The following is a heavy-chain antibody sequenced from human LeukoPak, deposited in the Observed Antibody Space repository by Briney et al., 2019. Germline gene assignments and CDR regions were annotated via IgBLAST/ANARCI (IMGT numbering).Heavy chain of an antibody. V-gene: IGHV1-69*13. CDR2: IIPIFGTA. J-gene: IGHJ5*02. CDR3: ARDLVAATHFDP. D-gene: IGHD2-15*01. CDR1: GGTFSSYA. Sequence: SVKVSCKASGGTFSSYAISWVRQAPGQGLEWMGGIIPIFGTANYAQKFQGRVTITADESTSTAYMELRSLRSDDTAVYYCARDLVAATHFDPWGQGTLVTVSS.